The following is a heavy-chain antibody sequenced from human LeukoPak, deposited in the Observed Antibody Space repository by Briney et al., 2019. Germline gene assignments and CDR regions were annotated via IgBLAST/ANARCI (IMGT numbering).Heavy chain of an antibody. CDR3: ARGGGSNQYGYAFDI. CDR1: GFNFNDYW. Sequence: GGSLRLSCVASGFNFNDYWMSWVRQAPGKGLEWVANIKQDTREKYYLDSVKGRFTISRDNAKNSLYLQMNSLRAEDRAVYYCARGGGSNQYGYAFDIWGQGTVVTVSS. D-gene: IGHD2-15*01. J-gene: IGHJ3*02. CDR2: IKQDTREK. V-gene: IGHV3-7*01.